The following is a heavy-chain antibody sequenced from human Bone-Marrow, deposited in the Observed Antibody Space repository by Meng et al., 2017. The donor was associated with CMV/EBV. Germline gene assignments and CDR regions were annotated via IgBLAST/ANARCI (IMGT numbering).Heavy chain of an antibody. J-gene: IGHJ4*02. V-gene: IGHV4-31*03. CDR1: CVSIGSVVYY. CDR2: IYYSRST. CDR3: ARVNSGSFDY. D-gene: IGHD1-26*01. Sequence: TCTVSCVSIGSVVYYWSWIRQHPGKGLEWIGYIYYSRSTYYNPSLKSRVTISVYTSKNQFSLKLSSVTAADTAVYYCARVNSGSFDYWGQGTLVTVSS.